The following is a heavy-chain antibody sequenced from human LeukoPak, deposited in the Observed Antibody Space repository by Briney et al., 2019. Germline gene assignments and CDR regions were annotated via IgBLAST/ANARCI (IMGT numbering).Heavy chain of an antibody. CDR3: ALGAWAMVPRDY. V-gene: IGHV3-7*01. CDR2: IKQDGSEK. J-gene: IGHJ4*02. Sequence: GGSLRLSCAASGFIFSSYWMSWVRQAPGKGLEWVANIKQDGSEKYYVDSVKGRFTISRDNAKNSLYLQMNSLRAEDTAVYYCALGAWAMVPRDYWGQGTLVTVSS. CDR1: GFIFSSYW. D-gene: IGHD4/OR15-4a*01.